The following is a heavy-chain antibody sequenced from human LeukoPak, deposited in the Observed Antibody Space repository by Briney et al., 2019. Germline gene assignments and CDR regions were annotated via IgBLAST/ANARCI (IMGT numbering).Heavy chain of an antibody. D-gene: IGHD5-12*01. CDR2: IYYSEST. CDR3: ARQTTSGYDS. CDR1: GGSISSYY. Sequence: SETLSLTCTVSGGSISSYYWSWIRQPPGKGLEWIGYIYYSESTNYNPSLKSRVTISVDTSKNQFSLKLSSVTAAETAVYYCARQTTSGYDSWGQGTLVTVSS. V-gene: IGHV4-59*08. J-gene: IGHJ4*02.